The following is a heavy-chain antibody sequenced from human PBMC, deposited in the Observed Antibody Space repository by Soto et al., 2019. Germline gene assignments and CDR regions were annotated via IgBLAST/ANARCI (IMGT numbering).Heavy chain of an antibody. CDR2: IPYDGSNK. CDR1: GFTFSSYG. V-gene: IGHV3-30*18. J-gene: IGHJ6*02. CDR3: AKAAYCSSTSCRPYYYYGMDV. D-gene: IGHD2-2*01. Sequence: PGGSLRLSCAASGFTFSSYGMHWVRQAPGKGLEWVAVIPYDGSNKYYADSVKGRFTISRDNSKNTLYLQMNSLRAEDTAVYYCAKAAYCSSTSCRPYYYYGMDVWGQGTTVTVSS.